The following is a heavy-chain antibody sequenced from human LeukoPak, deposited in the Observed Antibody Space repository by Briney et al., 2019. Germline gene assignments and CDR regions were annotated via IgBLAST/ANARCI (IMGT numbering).Heavy chain of an antibody. J-gene: IGHJ6*02. CDR1: GFTFSSYG. Sequence: GGSLRLSCAASGFTFSSYGMRWVRQAPGKGLEGVAVISYDGSNKYYADSVKGRFTISRDNSKNTLYLQMNSLRAEDTAVYYCAKEVVNYYGMDVWGQGTTVTVSS. CDR2: ISYDGSNK. D-gene: IGHD2-2*01. V-gene: IGHV3-30*18. CDR3: AKEVVNYYGMDV.